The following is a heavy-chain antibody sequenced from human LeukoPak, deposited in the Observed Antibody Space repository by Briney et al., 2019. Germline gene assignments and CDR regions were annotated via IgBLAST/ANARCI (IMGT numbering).Heavy chain of an antibody. D-gene: IGHD3-22*01. CDR2: ISGSGDNT. Sequence: GGSLRLSCAASGITFSGSAMGWVHQAPGKGLEWLSTISGSGDNTYYADSVKGRFTISRDNSRNTLYLQMNSLRAEDTAVYYCAARPPIVVGGPFDYWGQGTLVTVSS. V-gene: IGHV3-23*01. J-gene: IGHJ4*02. CDR1: GITFSGSA. CDR3: AARPPIVVGGPFDY.